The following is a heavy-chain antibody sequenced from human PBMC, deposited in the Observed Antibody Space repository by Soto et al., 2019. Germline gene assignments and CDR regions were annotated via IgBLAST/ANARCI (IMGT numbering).Heavy chain of an antibody. CDR3: ARGRGRIKYFQH. CDR1: GGSFSGYY. V-gene: IGHV4-34*01. CDR2: INHSGST. J-gene: IGHJ1*01. Sequence: SETLSLTCAVYGGSFSGYYWSWIRQPPGKGLEWIGEINHSGSTNYNPSLKSRVTISVDTSKNQFSLKLSSVTAADTAVYYCARGRGRIKYFQHWGQGTLVTVSS. D-gene: IGHD5-12*01.